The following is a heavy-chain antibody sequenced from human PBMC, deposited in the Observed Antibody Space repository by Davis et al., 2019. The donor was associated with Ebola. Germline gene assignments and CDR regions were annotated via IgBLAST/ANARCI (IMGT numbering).Heavy chain of an antibody. D-gene: IGHD5-12*01. V-gene: IGHV3-23*01. CDR3: AKEVPYSGYDLPGTRIDH. CDR2: ISGSGGST. CDR1: GFTFSSYA. J-gene: IGHJ4*02. Sequence: PGGSLRLSCAASGFTFSSYAMSWVRQAPGKGLEWVSAISGSGGSTYYADSVKGRFTISRDNSKNTLYLQMNSLRAEDTAVYYCAKEVPYSGYDLPGTRIDHWGQGTLVTVSS.